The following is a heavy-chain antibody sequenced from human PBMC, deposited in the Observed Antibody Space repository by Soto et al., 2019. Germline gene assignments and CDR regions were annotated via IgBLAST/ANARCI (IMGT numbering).Heavy chain of an antibody. CDR3: ARGQRPLRIYDILTGYYSDAFDI. Sequence: PSETLSLTCAVYGGSFSGYYWSWIRQPPGKGLEWIGEINHSGSTNYNPSLKSRVTISVDTSKNQFSLKLSSVTAADTAVYYCARGQRPLRIYDILTGYYSDAFDIWGQGTLVTVSS. D-gene: IGHD3-9*01. V-gene: IGHV4-34*01. J-gene: IGHJ3*02. CDR1: GGSFSGYY. CDR2: INHSGST.